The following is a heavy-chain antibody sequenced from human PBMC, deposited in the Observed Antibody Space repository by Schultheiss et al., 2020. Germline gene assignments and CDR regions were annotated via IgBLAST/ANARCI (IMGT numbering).Heavy chain of an antibody. CDR3: AKDLSGYWSGYFGPPDY. V-gene: IGHV3-30*04. Sequence: GGSLRLSCAASGFTFSSYAMHWVRQAPGKGLEWVAVISYDGSNKYYADSVKGRFTISRDNSKNTLYLQMNSLRAEDTAVYYCAKDLSGYWSGYFGPPDYWGRGTLVTVSS. CDR1: GFTFSSYA. J-gene: IGHJ4*02. D-gene: IGHD3-3*01. CDR2: ISYDGSNK.